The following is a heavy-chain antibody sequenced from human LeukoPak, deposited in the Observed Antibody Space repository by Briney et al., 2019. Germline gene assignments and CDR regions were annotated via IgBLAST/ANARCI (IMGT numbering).Heavy chain of an antibody. J-gene: IGHJ4*02. CDR2: ISGSGGST. Sequence: HPGGSLRLSCAASGFTFSSYAMSWVRQAPGKGLEWVSAISGSGGSTYYADSVKGRFTISRDNSKNTLYLQMNSLRAEDTAVYYCAKVRIAARQGGFDYWGQGTLVTVSS. V-gene: IGHV3-23*01. D-gene: IGHD6-6*01. CDR1: GFTFSSYA. CDR3: AKVRIAARQGGFDY.